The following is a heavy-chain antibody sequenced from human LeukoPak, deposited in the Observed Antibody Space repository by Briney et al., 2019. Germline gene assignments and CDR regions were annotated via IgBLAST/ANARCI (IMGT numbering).Heavy chain of an antibody. Sequence: SETLSLTCTVSGGSISSYYWSWIRQPPGKGLEWIGYIYYSGSTNYNPSLKSRVTISVDTSKNQFSLKLSSVTAADTAVYYCAREVPTMIVVKGGAFDIWGQGTMVTVSS. CDR1: GGSISSYY. CDR2: IYYSGST. V-gene: IGHV4-59*01. CDR3: AREVPTMIVVKGGAFDI. J-gene: IGHJ3*02. D-gene: IGHD3-22*01.